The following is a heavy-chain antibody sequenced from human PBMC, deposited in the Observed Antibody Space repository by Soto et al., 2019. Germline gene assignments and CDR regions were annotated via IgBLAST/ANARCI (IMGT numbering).Heavy chain of an antibody. J-gene: IGHJ4*02. V-gene: IGHV1-18*01. CDR3: ARDFLAVAGRGDY. CDR1: GYTFTTIG. CDR2: ISAYNGKT. D-gene: IGHD6-19*01. Sequence: QVQLVQSGAEVKKPGASVKVSCKASGYTFTTIGFSWGRRALGQGFGWMGGISAYNGKTNYEQKLQGRVTMTTDTSTSTAYMELRSLRSDDTAVYYCARDFLAVAGRGDYWGQGTLVTVSS.